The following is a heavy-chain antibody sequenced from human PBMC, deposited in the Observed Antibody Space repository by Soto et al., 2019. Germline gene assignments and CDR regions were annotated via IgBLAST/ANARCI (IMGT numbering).Heavy chain of an antibody. V-gene: IGHV5-51*01. J-gene: IGHJ5*02. CDR1: GYSFTSYW. D-gene: IGHD6-13*01. CDR2: IYPGDSDT. Sequence: GESLKISCKGSGYSFTSYWIGWVRQMPGKGLEWMGIIYPGDSDTRYSPSFQGQVTISADKSISTAYLQWSSLKASDTAMYYWGRQRSSWYFDYWGQGTLVTVPPGKDLTAADTAVYYVAREAQNQDYQYGWPWFDPWGQGILVSVSS. CDR3: GRQRSSWYFDYWGQGTLVTVPPGKDLTAADTAVYYVAREAQNQDYQYGWPWFDP.